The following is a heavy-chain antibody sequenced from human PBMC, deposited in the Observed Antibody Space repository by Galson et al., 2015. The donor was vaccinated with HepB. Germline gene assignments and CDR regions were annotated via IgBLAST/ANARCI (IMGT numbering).Heavy chain of an antibody. J-gene: IGHJ4*02. CDR3: ARRREIVVVPAAINY. V-gene: IGHV3-30*04. CDR2: ISYDGSNK. CDR1: GFTFSSYA. D-gene: IGHD2-2*01. Sequence: SLRLSCAASGFTFSSYAMHWVRQAPGKGLEWVAVISYDGSNKYYADSVKGRFTISRDNSKNTPYLQMNSLRAEDTAVYYCARRREIVVVPAAINYWGQGTLVTVSS.